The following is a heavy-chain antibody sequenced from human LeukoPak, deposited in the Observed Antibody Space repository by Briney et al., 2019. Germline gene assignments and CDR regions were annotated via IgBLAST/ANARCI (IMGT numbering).Heavy chain of an antibody. V-gene: IGHV4-4*09. CDR2: IYHSGST. J-gene: IGHJ4*02. CDR3: ARGVGLTQGGTFDY. CDR1: GGSISSYY. Sequence: SETLSLTCTVSGGSISSYYWSWIRQYPGKGLEWIGSIYHSGSTHYNSSLKSRVTISVDTSKNQLSLKLSSVTAADTAVYYCARGVGLTQGGTFDYWGQGTLVTVSS. D-gene: IGHD1-1*01.